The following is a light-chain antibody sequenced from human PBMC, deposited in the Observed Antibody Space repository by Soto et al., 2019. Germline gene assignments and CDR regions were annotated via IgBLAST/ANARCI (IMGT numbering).Light chain of an antibody. Sequence: EIVMTQSPATLSVSPGERATLSCRASQSVSSNLAWYQQKPGQAPRLLIYGASTRATGIPARISGSGSGTEFTLTISSLQSEDFAVYYCQQYSTLPHTFGQGTKLEV. V-gene: IGKV3-15*01. CDR2: GAS. CDR3: QQYSTLPHT. CDR1: QSVSSN. J-gene: IGKJ2*01.